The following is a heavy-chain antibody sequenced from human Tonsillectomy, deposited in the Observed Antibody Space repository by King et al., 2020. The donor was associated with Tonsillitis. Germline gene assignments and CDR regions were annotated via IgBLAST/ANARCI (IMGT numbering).Heavy chain of an antibody. CDR2: FSAKNGNT. Sequence: QLVQSGAEVKKPGASVKVYCKASGYTFTSYSIIWVRQAPGQGLEWMGWFSAKNGNTNYAQKFQGRVTMTTDTSTRTAYMELRSLRSDDTAMYYCARGARGIADDNCFDPWGQGSLVTVSS. CDR3: ARGARGIADDNCFDP. D-gene: IGHD6-13*01. CDR1: GYTFTSYS. J-gene: IGHJ5*02. V-gene: IGHV1-18*01.